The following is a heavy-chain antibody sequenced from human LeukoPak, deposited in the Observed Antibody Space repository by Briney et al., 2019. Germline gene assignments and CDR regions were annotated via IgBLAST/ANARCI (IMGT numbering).Heavy chain of an antibody. CDR3: AKMGMIKGPGTCDY. D-gene: IGHD3-22*01. J-gene: IGHJ4*02. CDR2: ISGSGDST. V-gene: IGHV3-23*01. Sequence: PGGSLRLSCAASGFTFSNYAMRWVRQAPGKGLEWVSGISGSGDSTYYADSVKGRFTISRDNSKNTLYLQMNSLRAEDTAVYYCAKMGMIKGPGTCDYWGQGTLVTVSS. CDR1: GFTFSNYA.